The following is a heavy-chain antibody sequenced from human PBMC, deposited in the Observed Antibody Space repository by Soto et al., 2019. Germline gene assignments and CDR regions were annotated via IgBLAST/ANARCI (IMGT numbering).Heavy chain of an antibody. J-gene: IGHJ5*02. V-gene: IGHV4-59*01. CDR1: GGSISSYY. CDR2: IYYSGST. CDR3: ARDIGLRAWFDP. Sequence: PSETLSLTCTLSGGSISSYYWSCIRQPPGKGLEWIGYIYYSGSTNYNPSLKSRVTISVDTSKNQFSLKLSSVTAADTAVYYCARDIGLRAWFDPWGQGTLVTVSS. D-gene: IGHD5-12*01.